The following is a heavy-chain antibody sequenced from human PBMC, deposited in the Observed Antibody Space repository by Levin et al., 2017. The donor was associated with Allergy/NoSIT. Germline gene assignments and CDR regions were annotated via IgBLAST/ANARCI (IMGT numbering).Heavy chain of an antibody. CDR2: ISSSGITT. J-gene: IGHJ4*02. CDR3: ARAAPDY. D-gene: IGHD6-6*01. V-gene: IGHV3-11*01. Sequence: PGGSLRLSCAASGFTFSDYSMSWIRQAPGKGLEWVSYISSSGITTYYADSVKGRFTISRDNAKNSLHLQMNSLRAEDTAVYYCARAAPDYWGQGTLVTVSS. CDR1: GFTFSDYS.